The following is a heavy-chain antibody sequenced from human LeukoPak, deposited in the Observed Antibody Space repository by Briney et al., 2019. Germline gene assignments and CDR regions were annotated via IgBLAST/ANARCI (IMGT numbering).Heavy chain of an antibody. D-gene: IGHD6-13*01. J-gene: IGHJ5*02. CDR1: GYTFTSYD. Sequence: ASVKVSCKASGYTFTSYDINWVRQATGQGLEWMGWMNPNSGNTGYAQKFQGRVTMTRNTSISTAYMELSSLRSEDTAMYYCAKRIAAAGTGNWFDPWGQGTLVTVSS. V-gene: IGHV1-8*01. CDR3: AKRIAAAGTGNWFDP. CDR2: MNPNSGNT.